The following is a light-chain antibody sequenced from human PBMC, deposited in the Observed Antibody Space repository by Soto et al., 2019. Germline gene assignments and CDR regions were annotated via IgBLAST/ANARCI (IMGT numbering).Light chain of an antibody. J-gene: IGLJ2*01. CDR2: DVS. V-gene: IGLV2-14*03. CDR1: SSDVGGYNY. CDR3: SSYTSSSTLL. Sequence: QSALTQPASVSGSPGQSITISCTGTSSDVGGYNYVSWYQHHPGRAPKLMIYDVSNRPSGVSNRFSGSKSGNTASLTISGREAEDEADYSCSSYTSSSTLLFGGGTKLTVL.